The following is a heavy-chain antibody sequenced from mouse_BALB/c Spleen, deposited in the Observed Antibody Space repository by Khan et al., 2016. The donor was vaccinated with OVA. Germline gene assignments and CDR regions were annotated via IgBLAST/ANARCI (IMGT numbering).Heavy chain of an antibody. V-gene: IGHV2-6-1*01. CDR3: ARQPYYHYNIMDY. D-gene: IGHD2-10*01. J-gene: IGHJ4*01. CDR2: IWSDGNT. Sequence: QVQLKQSGPGLAAPSQSLSITCTISGFSLTNYGVHWVRQPPGKGLEWLVVIWSDGNTNYNSALKSRLTITKDNSQSQVFLKINSLQTDDIAIYFCARQPYYHYNIMDYWGQGTSVTVSS. CDR1: GFSLTNYG.